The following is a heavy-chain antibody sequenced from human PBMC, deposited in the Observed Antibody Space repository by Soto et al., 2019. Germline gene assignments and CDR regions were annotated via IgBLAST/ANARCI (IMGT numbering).Heavy chain of an antibody. CDR1: GYTFTGYY. CDR2: INPNSGGT. D-gene: IGHD4-17*01. V-gene: IGHV1-2*04. CDR3: ARVATVTSDYYYGMDV. J-gene: IGHJ6*02. Sequence: ASVKVSCKASGYTFTGYYMHWVRQAPGQGLEWMGWINPNSGGTNYAQKFQGWVTMTRDTSISTAYMELSRLRSDDTAVYYCARVATVTSDYYYGMDVWGQGTTVTAP.